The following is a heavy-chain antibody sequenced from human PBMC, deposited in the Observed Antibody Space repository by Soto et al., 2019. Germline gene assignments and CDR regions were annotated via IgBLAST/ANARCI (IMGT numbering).Heavy chain of an antibody. D-gene: IGHD3-3*01. Sequence: GGSLRLSCAASGFTFSSYGMHWVRQAPGKGLEWVAVISYDGSNKYYADSVKGRFTISRDNSKNTLYLQMNSLRAEDTAVYYCAKDQRITIFGVVPGDYYYYGMDVWGQGTTVTVSS. J-gene: IGHJ6*02. CDR2: ISYDGSNK. CDR1: GFTFSSYG. CDR3: AKDQRITIFGVVPGDYYYYGMDV. V-gene: IGHV3-30*18.